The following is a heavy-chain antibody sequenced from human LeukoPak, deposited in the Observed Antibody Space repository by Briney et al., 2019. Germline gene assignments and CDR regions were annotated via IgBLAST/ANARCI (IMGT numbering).Heavy chain of an antibody. CDR1: GGTLSSYA. CDR2: ISAYNGNT. V-gene: IGHV1-18*01. J-gene: IGHJ4*02. CDR3: ARDSLAGLDY. Sequence: GASVKVSCKASGGTLSSYAISWVRQAPGQGLEWMGWISAYNGNTNYAQKLQGRVTMTTDTSTSTTYMELRSLRSDDTAVYYCARDSLAGLDYWGQGTLVTVSS. D-gene: IGHD6-19*01.